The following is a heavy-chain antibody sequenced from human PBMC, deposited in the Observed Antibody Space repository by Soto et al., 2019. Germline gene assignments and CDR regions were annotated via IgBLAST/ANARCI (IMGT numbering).Heavy chain of an antibody. D-gene: IGHD6-13*01. CDR1: GFSLSNARMG. V-gene: IGHV2-26*01. Sequence: KESGPVLVTPTETLTLTCTVSGFSLSNARMGVSWIRQPPGKALEWLAHIFSNDEKSYSTSLKSRLTISKDTSKSQVVLTMTNMDPVDTATYYCARIRIAAAGGDNWFDPWGQGTLVTVSS. CDR3: ARIRIAAAGGDNWFDP. CDR2: IFSNDEK. J-gene: IGHJ5*02.